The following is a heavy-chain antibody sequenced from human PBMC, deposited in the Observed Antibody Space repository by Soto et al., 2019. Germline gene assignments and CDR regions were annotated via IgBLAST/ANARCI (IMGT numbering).Heavy chain of an antibody. CDR3: ARGPTHPYYDSSGYYRD. CDR2: IIPILGIA. CDR1: GGTFSSYT. D-gene: IGHD3-22*01. J-gene: IGHJ4*02. Sequence: QVQLVQSGAEVKKPGSSVKVSCKASGGTFSSYTISWVRQAPGQGLEWMGRIIPILGIANYAQKFQGRVTITADKSTSTAYMELSSLRYKDTAVYYCARGPTHPYYDSSGYYRDWGQGTLVTVSS. V-gene: IGHV1-69*02.